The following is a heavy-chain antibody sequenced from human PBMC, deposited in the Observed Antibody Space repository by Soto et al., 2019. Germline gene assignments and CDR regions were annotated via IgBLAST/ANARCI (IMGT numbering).Heavy chain of an antibody. V-gene: IGHV4-59*01. CDR3: ARAMGDWGTYYYYYGMDV. J-gene: IGHJ6*02. CDR1: GDAMSSNY. Sequence: QVQLQESGPGLVRPSETLSLTCTVSGDAMSSNYWSWIRQPPGKGLEWIGYVYYAGATSYNPSLKSRVTISVDTSKNQFSLKLSSVTAADTDVYYCARAMGDWGTYYYYYGMDVWGQGTTVTVSS. D-gene: IGHD3-16*01. CDR2: VYYAGAT.